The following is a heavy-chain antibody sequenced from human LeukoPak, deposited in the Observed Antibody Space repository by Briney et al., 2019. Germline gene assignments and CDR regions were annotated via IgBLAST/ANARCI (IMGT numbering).Heavy chain of an antibody. Sequence: PGGSLRLSCAASGFIFSNYAMHWVRPAAGKGLEYVSAISSSGDNTYYANCVKGRFTISRDNSKNTLFLQMGSLRAEDMAVYYCAREERGLAIDYWGQGTLVTVSS. CDR1: GFIFSNYA. V-gene: IGHV3-64*01. D-gene: IGHD5-12*01. CDR2: ISSSGDNT. J-gene: IGHJ4*02. CDR3: AREERGLAIDY.